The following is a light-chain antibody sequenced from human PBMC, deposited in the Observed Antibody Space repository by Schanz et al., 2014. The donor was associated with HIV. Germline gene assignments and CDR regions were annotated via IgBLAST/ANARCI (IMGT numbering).Light chain of an antibody. CDR3: QQYGSSPPT. J-gene: IGKJ1*01. Sequence: EIVLTQSPATLSLSPGERATLSCRASQSVKSNFIGWYQQKPGQAPRLLIFGASSRATGIPDRFSGSGSGTDFTLTISRLESADFAVYYCQQYGSSPPTFGQGTKVEIK. V-gene: IGKV3-20*01. CDR1: QSVKSNF. CDR2: GAS.